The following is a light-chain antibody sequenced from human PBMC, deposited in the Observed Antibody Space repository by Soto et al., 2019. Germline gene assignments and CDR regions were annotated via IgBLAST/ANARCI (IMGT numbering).Light chain of an antibody. CDR3: LQHNCFPWT. CDR1: QGIRNA. CDR2: AAS. V-gene: IGKV1-17*01. J-gene: IGKJ1*01. Sequence: DIQMTQSPSSLSAAVGDRVTITCRASQGIRNALGWSPQKPEKAPKRLISAASSLQSGVPSRFGGSGSGTEFTLTISSLQPEDFATYYCLQHNCFPWTFGQGTKVDIK.